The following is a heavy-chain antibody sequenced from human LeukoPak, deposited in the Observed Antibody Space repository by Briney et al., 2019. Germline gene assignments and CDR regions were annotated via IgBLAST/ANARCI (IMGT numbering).Heavy chain of an antibody. J-gene: IGHJ4*02. Sequence: SETLSLTCTVSGGSISSDTYYWGWIRQTPGKGLEWIGTIYYTGSTYFNPSLKSRASISLDTSKNQFSLNLSSVTAADTAVYYCARAGSTVGVYGDYRFDCWGQGTLVTVSS. CDR3: ARAGSTVGVYGDYRFDC. V-gene: IGHV4-39*07. CDR2: IYYTGST. D-gene: IGHD4-17*01. CDR1: GGSISSDTYY.